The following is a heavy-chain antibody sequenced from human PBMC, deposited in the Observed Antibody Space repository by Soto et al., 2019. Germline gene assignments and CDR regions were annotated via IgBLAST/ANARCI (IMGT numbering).Heavy chain of an antibody. D-gene: IGHD2-2*01. J-gene: IGHJ5*02. CDR2: IYHSGST. CDR1: GGSISSNSW. CDR3: ARKDIVVVPAAKRYSWFDP. Sequence: SETLSLTCAVSGGSISSNSWWSWVRQPPGKGLEWIGEIYHSGSTNYNPSLKSRVTISVDKSKNQFSLKLSSVTAADTAVYYCARKDIVVVPAAKRYSWFDPWGQGTLVTVSS. V-gene: IGHV4-4*02.